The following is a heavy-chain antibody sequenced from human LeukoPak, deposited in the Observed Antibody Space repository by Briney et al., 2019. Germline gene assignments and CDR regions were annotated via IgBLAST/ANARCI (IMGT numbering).Heavy chain of an antibody. Sequence: SETLSLTCTVSGGSISSSSYYWGWIRQPPGKGLEWIGSIYYSGSTYYNPSLRSRVTISVDTSKNQFSLKLSSVTAADTAMYYCARVYDSSGYRYYFDYWGQGTLVTVSS. CDR2: IYYSGST. D-gene: IGHD3-22*01. J-gene: IGHJ4*02. CDR3: ARVYDSSGYRYYFDY. V-gene: IGHV4-39*01. CDR1: GGSISSSSYY.